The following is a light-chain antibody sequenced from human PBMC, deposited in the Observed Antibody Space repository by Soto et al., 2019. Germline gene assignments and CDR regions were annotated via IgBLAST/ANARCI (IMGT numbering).Light chain of an antibody. V-gene: IGKV1-39*01. Sequence: DIEMTQSPSSLSASVGDRVTITCRASQTINNRLNWYQQKPGKAPSLLIYAASSLQSGVPSRFSGSGSGTDFTLTISSLQPADFATYYCQQSYTTPRTFGQGTKVEVK. J-gene: IGKJ1*01. CDR1: QTINNR. CDR3: QQSYTTPRT. CDR2: AAS.